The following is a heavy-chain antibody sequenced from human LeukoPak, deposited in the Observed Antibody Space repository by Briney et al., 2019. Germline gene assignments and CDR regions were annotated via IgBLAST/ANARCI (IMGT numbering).Heavy chain of an antibody. J-gene: IGHJ6*03. CDR3: ARGVRGYCSSTSCSIDYYMDV. D-gene: IGHD2-2*01. Sequence: ASVKVSCKASGYTFTGYYTHWVRQAPGQGLEWMGWINPNSGGTNYAQKFQGRVTMTRDTSISTAYMELSRLRSDDTAVYYCARGVRGYCSSTSCSIDYYMDVWGKGTTVTVSS. CDR1: GYTFTGYY. CDR2: INPNSGGT. V-gene: IGHV1-2*02.